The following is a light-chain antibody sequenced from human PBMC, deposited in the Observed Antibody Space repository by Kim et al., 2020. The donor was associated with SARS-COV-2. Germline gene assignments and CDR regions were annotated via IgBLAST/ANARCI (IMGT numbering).Light chain of an antibody. Sequence: DIQMTQSPSSLSASVGDRVTITCRTSQSIFNSVNWYQQKPGKAPKLLIFGASTLHSGVPSRFRGNGSGTDFTLTISSLQLEDFASYFCQQTHTSPYTFGQGTKVDIK. CDR2: GAS. CDR3: QQTHTSPYT. V-gene: IGKV1-39*01. J-gene: IGKJ2*01. CDR1: QSIFNS.